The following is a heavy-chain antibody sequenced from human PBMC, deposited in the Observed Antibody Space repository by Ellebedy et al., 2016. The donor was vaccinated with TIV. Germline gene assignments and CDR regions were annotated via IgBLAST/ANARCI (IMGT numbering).Heavy chain of an antibody. D-gene: IGHD1-26*01. J-gene: IGHJ4*02. CDR1: GFTVGHNY. V-gene: IGHV3-53*01. CDR3: APRAIRAPN. Sequence: GGSLRLXXAASGFTVGHNYMSWVRQAPGKGLEWVSLIYSRDDTAYADSVKGRFTISRDSSKNTLYLQMNSLRADDTAVYYCAPRAIRAPNWGQGTLVTVSS. CDR2: IYSRDDT.